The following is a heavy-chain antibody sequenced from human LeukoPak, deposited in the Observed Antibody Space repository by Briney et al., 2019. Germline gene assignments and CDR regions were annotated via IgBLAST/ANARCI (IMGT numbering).Heavy chain of an antibody. Sequence: GGSLRLSCVASGFTFSSYNMNWVRQAPGKGLEWVSYISSSSSTIYYADSVKGRFTISRDNAKNSLYLQMNSLRAEDTALYYCAKDLVERYSSGWYYYYYGMDVWGQGTTVTVSS. CDR2: ISSSSSTI. CDR1: GFTFSSYN. D-gene: IGHD6-19*01. CDR3: AKDLVERYSSGWYYYYYGMDV. J-gene: IGHJ6*02. V-gene: IGHV3-48*04.